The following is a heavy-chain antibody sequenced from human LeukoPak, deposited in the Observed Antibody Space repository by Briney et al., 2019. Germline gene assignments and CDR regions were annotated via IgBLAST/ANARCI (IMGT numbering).Heavy chain of an antibody. Sequence: PGGSLRLSCAASGFTFSSYAMSWVRQAPGKGLEWVSAISGSGGSTYYADSVKGRFTISRDNSKNTLYLQMNSLRAEDTAVYYCAKDHYDSRGYYLPKRDAFDIWGQGTMVTVSS. J-gene: IGHJ3*02. D-gene: IGHD3-22*01. V-gene: IGHV3-23*01. CDR3: AKDHYDSRGYYLPKRDAFDI. CDR2: ISGSGGST. CDR1: GFTFSSYA.